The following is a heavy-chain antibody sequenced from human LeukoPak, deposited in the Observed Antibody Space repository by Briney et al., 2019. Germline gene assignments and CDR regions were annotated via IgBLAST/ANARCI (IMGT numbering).Heavy chain of an antibody. J-gene: IGHJ6*02. V-gene: IGHV1-8*01. CDR1: GYTFISYD. CDR3: ARADGYSSGWPGPPYYYGMDV. D-gene: IGHD6-19*01. Sequence: ASVKVSCKASGYTFISYDINWVRQATGHGLEWMGWMNPNSGNTGYVQKFQGRVTMTRNTSISTAYMELSSLRSEDTAVYYCARADGYSSGWPGPPYYYGMDVWGQGTTVTVSS. CDR2: MNPNSGNT.